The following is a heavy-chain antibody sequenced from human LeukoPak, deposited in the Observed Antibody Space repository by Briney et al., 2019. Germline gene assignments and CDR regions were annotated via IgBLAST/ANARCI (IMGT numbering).Heavy chain of an antibody. J-gene: IGHJ4*02. V-gene: IGHV3-30-3*01. CDR3: ARDQSGRYYDSSGYYYVFDY. CDR1: GFTFSTYA. CDR2: ISYDGSNK. Sequence: GGSLRLSCAASGFTFSTYAMHWVRQAPGKGLEWVAVISYDGSNKYYADSVKGRFTIPRDNSKNTLYLQMNSLRAEDTAVYYCARDQSGRYYDSSGYYYVFDYWGQGTLVTVSS. D-gene: IGHD3-22*01.